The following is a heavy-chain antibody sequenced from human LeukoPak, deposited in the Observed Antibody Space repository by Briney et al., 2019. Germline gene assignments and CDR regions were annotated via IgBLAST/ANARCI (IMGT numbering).Heavy chain of an antibody. V-gene: IGHV1-2*06. D-gene: IGHD3-22*01. Sequence: SSVKVSCKASGYTFTGYYMHWVRHAPGQRLEGMGRSNPNSGGTNYAQKFQGRVTMTRDTSISTAYMALSRLRSDDPAVYYCATTYYYDSSGYHKDSLDFDYWGQGTLVTVSS. CDR1: GYTFTGYY. J-gene: IGHJ4*02. CDR3: ATTYYYDSSGYHKDSLDFDY. CDR2: SNPNSGGT.